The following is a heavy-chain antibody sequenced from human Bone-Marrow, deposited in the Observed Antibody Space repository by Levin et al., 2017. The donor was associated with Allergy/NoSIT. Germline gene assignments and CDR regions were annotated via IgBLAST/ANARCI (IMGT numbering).Heavy chain of an antibody. CDR2: ISGNGDST. V-gene: IGHV3-23*01. D-gene: IGHD3-10*01. Sequence: AGGSLRLSCAASGFIFKTYAMSWVRQAPGKALEWVSGISGNGDSTFYADSVKGRFTISRDNAENSLYLQMNSLRAEDTAIYYCAREGLFMVRVFDYWGRGTLVTVSS. CDR1: GFIFKTYA. J-gene: IGHJ4*02. CDR3: AREGLFMVRVFDY.